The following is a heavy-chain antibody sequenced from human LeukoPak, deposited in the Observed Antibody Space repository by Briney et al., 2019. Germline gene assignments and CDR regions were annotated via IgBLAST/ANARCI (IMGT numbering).Heavy chain of an antibody. CDR1: GGSFSGYY. CDR3: ARGRDDYYAYGMDV. CDR2: INHSGST. D-gene: IGHD3-10*01. Sequence: TPSETLSLTCAVYGGSFSGYYWSWIRQPPGKGLEWIGEINHSGSTNYNPSLKSRVTISVDTSKNQFSLKLSSVTAADTAVYYCARGRDDYYAYGMDVWGQGATVTVSS. J-gene: IGHJ6*02. V-gene: IGHV4-34*01.